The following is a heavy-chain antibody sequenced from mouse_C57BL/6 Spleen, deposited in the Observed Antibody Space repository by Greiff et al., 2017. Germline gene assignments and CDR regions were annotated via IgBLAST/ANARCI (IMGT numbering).Heavy chain of an antibody. CDR2: IYPGDGDT. Sequence: QVQLKQSGAELVKPGASVKISCKASGYAFSSYWMNWVKQRPGKGLEWIGQIYPGDGDTNYNGKFKGKATLTADQSSSTAYMQLSSLTSEDSAVYFCASSYYDYAWFAYWGQGTLVTVSA. CDR3: ASSYYDYAWFAY. D-gene: IGHD2-4*01. J-gene: IGHJ3*01. CDR1: GYAFSSYW. V-gene: IGHV1-80*01.